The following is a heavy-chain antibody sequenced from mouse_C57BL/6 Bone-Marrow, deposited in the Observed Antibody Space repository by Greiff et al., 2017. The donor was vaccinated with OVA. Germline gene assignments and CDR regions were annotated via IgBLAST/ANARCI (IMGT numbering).Heavy chain of an antibody. CDR2: IDPSDSYT. V-gene: IGHV1-69*01. J-gene: IGHJ2*01. Sequence: QVQLKQPGAELVMPGASVKLSCKASGYTFTSYWMNWVKQRPGQGLEWIGEIDPSDSYTNYNQKFKGKSTLTVDKSSSTAYMQLCSLTSEDSAVYYGARGKDGMVTTPFDGWGKGTTLTVSS. CDR3: ARGKDGMVTTPFDG. CDR1: GYTFTSYW. D-gene: IGHD2-2*01.